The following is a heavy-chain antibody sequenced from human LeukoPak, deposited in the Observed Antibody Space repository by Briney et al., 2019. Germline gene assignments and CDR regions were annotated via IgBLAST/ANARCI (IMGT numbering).Heavy chain of an antibody. V-gene: IGHV4-34*01. D-gene: IGHD4/OR15-4a*01. CDR3: ARGAKYYYYGMDA. Sequence: SETLSLTCAVYGGSFSGCYWSWIRQPPGKGLEWIGEINHSGSTNYNPSLKSRVTISVDTSKNQFSLKLSSVTAADTAVYYCARGAKYYYYGMDAWGQGTTVTVSS. J-gene: IGHJ6*02. CDR1: GGSFSGCY. CDR2: INHSGST.